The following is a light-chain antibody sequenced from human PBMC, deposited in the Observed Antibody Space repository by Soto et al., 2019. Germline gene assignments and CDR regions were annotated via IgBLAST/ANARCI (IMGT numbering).Light chain of an antibody. CDR2: EVS. J-gene: IGLJ1*01. V-gene: IGLV2-14*01. Sequence: QSVLTQPASVSGSPGQSITISCTGTSSDVSGYTYVSWYQQHPGKAPKLMIYEVSNRPSGVSNRFSGSKSGSTASLTISGLQTEDEADYYCASYKTSSNYVFGTGTKVTVL. CDR3: ASYKTSSNYV. CDR1: SSDVSGYTY.